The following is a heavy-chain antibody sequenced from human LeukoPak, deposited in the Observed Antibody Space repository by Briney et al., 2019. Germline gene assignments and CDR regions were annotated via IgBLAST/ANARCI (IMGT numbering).Heavy chain of an antibody. V-gene: IGHV3-23*01. Sequence: GGSLRLSCTASGFTFSDYAMSWVRQAPGKGLEWVSGISGSGGSIRYADSVKGRFIISRDNSKNTLYLQMNSLRAEDTAVYYCAKGGDGYNYYFDYWGQEALVTVSS. CDR1: GFTFSDYA. D-gene: IGHD5-24*01. CDR2: ISGSGGSI. J-gene: IGHJ4*02. CDR3: AKGGDGYNYYFDY.